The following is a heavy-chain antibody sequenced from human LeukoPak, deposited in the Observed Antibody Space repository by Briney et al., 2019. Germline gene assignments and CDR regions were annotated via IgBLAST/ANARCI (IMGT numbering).Heavy chain of an antibody. D-gene: IGHD3-10*01. CDR1: GDSVSSNSAA. CDR2: TYYRSKWYN. V-gene: IGHV6-1*01. Sequence: SQTLSLTCAISGDSVSSNSAAWNWIRQSPSRGLEWLGRTYYRSKWYNDYAVSVKSRITINPDTSKNQFSLQLNSVTPEDTAVYYCARTASWFGELLSRFDYWGQGTLVTVSS. J-gene: IGHJ4*02. CDR3: ARTASWFGELLSRFDY.